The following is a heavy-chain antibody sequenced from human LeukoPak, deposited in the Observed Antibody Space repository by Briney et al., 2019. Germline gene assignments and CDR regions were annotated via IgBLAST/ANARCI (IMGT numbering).Heavy chain of an antibody. J-gene: IGHJ5*02. CDR3: TRRVDAARWYDP. V-gene: IGHV3-74*01. CDR2: INGDGTTI. D-gene: IGHD2-8*01. CDR1: GFTLSSYW. Sequence: GGSLRLSCAASGFTLSSYWMHWVRQAPGEGLVWVSRINGDGTTISYAGSVKGRFTISRDNAKNTLYLQMNSLRAEDTAIYYCTRRVDAARWYDPWGQGTLVTVSS.